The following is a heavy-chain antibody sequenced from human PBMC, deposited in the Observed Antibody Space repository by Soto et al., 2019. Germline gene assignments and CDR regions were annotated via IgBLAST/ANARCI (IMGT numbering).Heavy chain of an antibody. J-gene: IGHJ4*02. Sequence: QEQLVESGGGVVQPGTSLRLSCAVPGGIFHGYGMHWVRQAPGKGLEWVAIIRFDGSNEEYADSVKGRFTISRDNSKNTWYLQMNTLGAEDTAVYYCARDVIGGTVFRGYLDYWGRGTVVTVSS. V-gene: IGHV3-33*01. D-gene: IGHD1-7*01. CDR2: IRFDGSNE. CDR1: GGIFHGYG. CDR3: ARDVIGGTVFRGYLDY.